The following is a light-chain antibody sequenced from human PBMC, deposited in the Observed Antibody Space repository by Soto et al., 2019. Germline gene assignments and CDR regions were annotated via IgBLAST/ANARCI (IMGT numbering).Light chain of an antibody. CDR2: KAS. V-gene: IGKV1-5*03. Sequence: DIQMTRSPSTLSESVGARATTTCRASQSVSRRSAWYQQKPGRVPKLLIYKASTLKSGVPSRFSGSGAGTEFAIAISSVRPDDFATQYCQHPHSDAGTLGEGTKVDIK. CDR3: QHPHSDAGT. J-gene: IGKJ1*01. CDR1: QSVSRR.